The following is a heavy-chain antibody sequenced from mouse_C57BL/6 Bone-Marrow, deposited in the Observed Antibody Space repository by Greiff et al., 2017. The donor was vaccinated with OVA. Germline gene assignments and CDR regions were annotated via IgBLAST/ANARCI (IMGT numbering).Heavy chain of an antibody. V-gene: IGHV5-12*01. CDR3: ARRDYGYDGSAWFAY. J-gene: IGHJ3*01. CDR1: GFTFSDYY. Sequence: EVQLVESGGGLVQPGGSMKISCAASGFTFSDYYMYWVRQTPEKRLEWVAYISNGGGSTYYPDTVKGRFTISRDNAKNTLYLQMSRLKSEDTAMYYCARRDYGYDGSAWFAYWGQGTLVTVSA. D-gene: IGHD2-2*01. CDR2: ISNGGGST.